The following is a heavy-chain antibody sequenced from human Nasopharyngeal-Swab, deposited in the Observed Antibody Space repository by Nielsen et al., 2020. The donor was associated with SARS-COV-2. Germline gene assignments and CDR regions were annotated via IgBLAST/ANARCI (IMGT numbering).Heavy chain of an antibody. CDR2: VSYSGIT. CDR3: AREEYYYDSSGNYYRAFDN. CDR1: GAFISGHH. J-gene: IGHJ4*02. V-gene: IGHV4-59*11. D-gene: IGHD3-22*01. Sequence: SETLSLNCTVSGAFISGHHWSWIRQPPGKGLEWIGYVSYSGITNYNPSLNSRVTISADSSKNQFSLELGSVTAADTAVYYCAREEYYYDSSGNYYRAFDNWGQGTLVSVSS.